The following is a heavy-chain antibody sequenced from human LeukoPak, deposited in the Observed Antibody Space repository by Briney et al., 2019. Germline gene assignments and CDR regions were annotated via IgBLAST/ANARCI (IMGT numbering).Heavy chain of an antibody. J-gene: IGHJ4*02. CDR3: AKSGPYDSSGYYYGGFDY. Sequence: GGTLRLSCAASGFTFSSYGMSWVRQAPGKGLEWVSAISGSGGSTYYADSVQGRFTMSRDNSKNTVYLQMNSLRVDDTAVYYCAKSGPYDSSGYYYGGFDYWGQGTLVTVSS. CDR1: GFTFSSYG. V-gene: IGHV3-23*01. CDR2: ISGSGGST. D-gene: IGHD3-22*01.